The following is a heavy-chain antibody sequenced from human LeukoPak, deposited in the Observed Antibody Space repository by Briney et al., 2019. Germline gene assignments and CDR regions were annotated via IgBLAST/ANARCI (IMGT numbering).Heavy chain of an antibody. CDR2: ISYDGSNK. Sequence: PGGSLRLSCAASGFTFSSYGMHWVRQAPGKGLEWVALISYDGSNKYYADSVKGRFTISRDNSKNTLYLQMNSLRAEDTAVYYCARVRFGELDDAFDIWGQGTMVTVSS. V-gene: IGHV3-30*19. D-gene: IGHD3-10*01. J-gene: IGHJ3*02. CDR3: ARVRFGELDDAFDI. CDR1: GFTFSSYG.